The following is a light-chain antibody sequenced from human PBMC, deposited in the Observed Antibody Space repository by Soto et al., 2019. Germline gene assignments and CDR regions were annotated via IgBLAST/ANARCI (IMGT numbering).Light chain of an antibody. Sequence: DIHLAQSSSSLSSSLVDGVAITCRARHSISSYVSWYQQKPGKAPKLLIYAASSLQSGVPSRFSGSGSGTDFTLTISSLQPEDVATYYCQKYNSAPLTFGRGTKVDIK. CDR3: QKYNSAPLT. CDR2: AAS. J-gene: IGKJ4*01. CDR1: HSISSY. V-gene: IGKV1-39*01.